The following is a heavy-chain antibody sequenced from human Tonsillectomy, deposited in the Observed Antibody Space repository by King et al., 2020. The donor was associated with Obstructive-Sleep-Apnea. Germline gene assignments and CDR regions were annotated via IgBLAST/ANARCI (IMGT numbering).Heavy chain of an antibody. CDR2: INPDSGDT. CDR1: GYTFTGYY. D-gene: IGHD5-12*01. J-gene: IGHJ4*02. CDR3: ARNRGYDFYPDY. V-gene: IGHV1-2*02. Sequence: VQLVESGAEVKKPGASVKVSCKASGYTFTGYYIHWVRQAPGQGLEWVGWINPDSGDTNYAQKFQGRVTMTRDTSISTAYMELSRLRSDYTAIYFCARNRGYDFYPDYWGQGTLVTVSS.